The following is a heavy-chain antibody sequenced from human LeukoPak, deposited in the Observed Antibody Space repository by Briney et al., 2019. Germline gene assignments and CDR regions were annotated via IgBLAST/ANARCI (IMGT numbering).Heavy chain of an antibody. CDR1: GDSISRGSYY. CDR2: IYNSGGT. J-gene: IGHJ4*02. CDR3: ARTPRSGSYSHFDY. V-gene: IGHV4-39*01. Sequence: SETLSLTRTVPGDSISRGSYYCGWIRQPPGKGLEWVASIYNSGGTYYNTYLKSRVTLSVDTSKNQFSLKLSSVTAADTAVYYCARTPRSGSYSHFDYWGQGTLVTVST. D-gene: IGHD1-26*01.